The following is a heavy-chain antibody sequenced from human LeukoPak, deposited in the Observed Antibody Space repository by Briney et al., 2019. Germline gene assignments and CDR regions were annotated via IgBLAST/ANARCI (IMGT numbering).Heavy chain of an antibody. J-gene: IGHJ4*02. CDR3: AKDRWYSSSWYVPDDY. CDR2: ISSSSSYI. CDR1: GFTFSSYS. Sequence: PGGSLRLSCAASGFTFSSYSMNWVRQAPGKGLEWVSSISSSSSYIYYADSVKGRFTISRDNAKNSLYLQMNSLRAEDTAVYYCAKDRWYSSSWYVPDDYWGQGTLVTVSS. D-gene: IGHD6-13*01. V-gene: IGHV3-21*01.